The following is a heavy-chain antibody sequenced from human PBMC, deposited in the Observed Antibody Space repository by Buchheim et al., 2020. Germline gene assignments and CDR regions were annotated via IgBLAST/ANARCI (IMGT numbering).Heavy chain of an antibody. V-gene: IGHV3-73*01. D-gene: IGHD3-3*01. CDR2: IRSKANRYAT. Sequence: EVQLVESGGGLVQPGGSLKLSCAASGFTFSGSAMHWVRQASGKGLEWVGRIRSKANRYATAYAASVKGRFTISRDDSKNTAYLQMNSLKTEDTAVYYCKSDYDFWSGYYPQDYWGQGTL. CDR3: KSDYDFWSGYYPQDY. J-gene: IGHJ4*02. CDR1: GFTFSGSA.